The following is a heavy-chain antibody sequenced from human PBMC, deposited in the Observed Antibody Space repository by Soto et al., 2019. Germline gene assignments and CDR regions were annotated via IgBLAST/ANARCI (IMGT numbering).Heavy chain of an antibody. CDR2: ISGSGDRT. CDR3: VKDDGGYPSTAPH. Sequence: EVQLLESGGGLVQPGGSLRLSCAASGITISNYPMSWVRQAPGKGLDWVSGISGSGDRTYYADSAKGRFTTSKDTSRNSLSLQLDSLGVEDTAVYFCVKDDGGYPSTAPHWGQGTLVTVSS. V-gene: IGHV3-23*01. D-gene: IGHD3-22*01. CDR1: GITISNYP. J-gene: IGHJ4*02.